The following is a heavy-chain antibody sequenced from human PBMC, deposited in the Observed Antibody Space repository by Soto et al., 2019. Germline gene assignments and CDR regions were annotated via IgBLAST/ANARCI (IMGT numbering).Heavy chain of an antibody. CDR1: GGSISSSSYY. CDR2: IYYSGST. V-gene: IGHV4-39*01. Sequence: SETLSLTCTVSGGSISSSSYYWGWIRQPPGKGLEWIGSIYYSGSTYYNPSLKSRVTISVDTSKNQFSLKLSSVTSATTPPPKCRATFSEEPTKNRFSLRLSSVTAADTAVYYCARHGGFKANYYDSSGYYYFDYWGQGTLVTVSS. CDR3: RATFSEEPTKNRFSLRLSSVTAADTAVYYCARHGGFKANYYDSSGYYYFDY. J-gene: IGHJ4*02. D-gene: IGHD3-10*01.